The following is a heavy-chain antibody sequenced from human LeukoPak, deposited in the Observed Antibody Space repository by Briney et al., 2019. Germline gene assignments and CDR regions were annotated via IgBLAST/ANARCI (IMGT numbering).Heavy chain of an antibody. D-gene: IGHD2-15*01. V-gene: IGHV1-8*03. CDR1: GYTFTSYD. CDR3: AVAYCSGGSCYSKFDY. J-gene: IGHJ4*02. CDR2: MNPNSGNT. Sequence: GASVKVSCKASGYTFTSYDINWVRQATGQGLEWMGWMNPNSGNTGYAQKFQGRVTITRNTSISTAYMELSSLRSEDTAVYYCAVAYCSGGSCYSKFDYWGQGTLVTVSS.